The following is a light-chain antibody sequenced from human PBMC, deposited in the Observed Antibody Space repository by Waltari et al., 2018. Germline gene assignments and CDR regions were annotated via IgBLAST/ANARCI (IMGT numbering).Light chain of an antibody. CDR2: TVS. J-gene: IGKJ1*01. Sequence: DIQMTQSTSSVSESVEDRVTITGRESQDISNWLAWNQQKSGKAPKLLIHTVSTLQIGVPPRFSGSGSGTDFTLTISSLQPEDFATYFCQQASGLPWTFGQGTKVEIK. CDR3: QQASGLPWT. V-gene: IGKV1-12*01. CDR1: QDISNW.